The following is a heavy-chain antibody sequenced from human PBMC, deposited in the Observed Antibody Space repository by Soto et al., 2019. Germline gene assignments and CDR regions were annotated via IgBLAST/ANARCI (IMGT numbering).Heavy chain of an antibody. V-gene: IGHV3-23*01. CDR2: ISGSGGST. Sequence: HPWGSMRLACAACRFTLKNSAMSWVRQAQGKGLEWVSAISGSGGSTYYADSVKGRLTISRDNSKNTLYLQMNSLRAEETAVYYCAKDEEVGGSLRFDYWGQGTLVTVSS. CDR3: AKDEEVGGSLRFDY. J-gene: IGHJ4*02. CDR1: RFTLKNSA. D-gene: IGHD2-15*01.